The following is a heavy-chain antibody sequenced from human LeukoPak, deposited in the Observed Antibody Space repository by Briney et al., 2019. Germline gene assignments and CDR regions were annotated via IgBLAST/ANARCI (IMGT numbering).Heavy chain of an antibody. CDR2: ISGSGSST. CDR1: GFTFSSYD. D-gene: IGHD6-13*01. CDR3: ARDRWYSSSWYDY. V-gene: IGHV3-23*01. Sequence: PGGSLRLSCAASGFTFSSYDMSWVRQAPGKGLEWVSGISGSGSSTYYADSVKGRFTISRDNSKSTLYLQMNSLRAEDTAVYYCARDRWYSSSWYDYWGQGTLVTVSS. J-gene: IGHJ4*02.